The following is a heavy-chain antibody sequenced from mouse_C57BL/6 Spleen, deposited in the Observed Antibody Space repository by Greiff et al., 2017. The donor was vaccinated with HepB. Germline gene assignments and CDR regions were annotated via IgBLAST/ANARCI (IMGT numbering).Heavy chain of an antibody. D-gene: IGHD2-12*01. J-gene: IGHJ3*01. V-gene: IGHV1-69*01. CDR3: ARCLRSAFAY. CDR2: IDPSDSYI. Sequence: QVQLQQPGAELVKPGASVKLSCKASGYTFTSYWMHWVKQRPGQGLEWIGEIDPSDSYINYNQKFKGKSTLTVDKSSSTAYMQLSSLTSEDSAVYYCARCLRSAFAYWGQGTLVTVSA. CDR1: GYTFTSYW.